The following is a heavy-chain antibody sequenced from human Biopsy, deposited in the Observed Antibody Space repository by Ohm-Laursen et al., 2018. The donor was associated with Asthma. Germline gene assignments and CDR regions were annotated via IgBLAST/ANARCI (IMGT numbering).Heavy chain of an antibody. D-gene: IGHD1-26*01. J-gene: IGHJ4*02. V-gene: IGHV3-30*18. CDR3: AKDVFPGWELRRGPDY. CDR1: GFRFPIYG. CDR2: ISYDGRET. Sequence: SLRLSCTASGFRFPIYGMHWVRQGPGKGPAWVALISYDGRETGYVDSVKGRFTISRDNPRNTLHLQMNSLRAEDTAVYYCAKDVFPGWELRRGPDYWGQGTLVTVSS.